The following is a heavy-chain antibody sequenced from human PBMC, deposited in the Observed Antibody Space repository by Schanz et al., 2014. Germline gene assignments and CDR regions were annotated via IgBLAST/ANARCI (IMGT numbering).Heavy chain of an antibody. CDR3: VRDTDYHFDY. D-gene: IGHD4-17*01. J-gene: IGHJ4*02. CDR2: IYSGGNT. V-gene: IGHV3-66*01. CDR1: GFTVSRNY. Sequence: EVQLVESGGGLVQPGGSLRLSCAASGFTVSRNYMSWVRQAPGKGLEWVSVIYSGGNTYYADSLKGRFTISRDNSKNTLYLQMNSLRAEDTAVYYCVRDTDYHFDYWGQGTLVTVSS.